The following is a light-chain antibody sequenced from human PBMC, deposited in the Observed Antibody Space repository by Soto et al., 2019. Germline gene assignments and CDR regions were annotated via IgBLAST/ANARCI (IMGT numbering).Light chain of an antibody. J-gene: IGKJ3*01. V-gene: IGKV3-20*01. Sequence: EIVLTQSPGTLSLSPGEIATLSCRASQSVSSSYLAWYHQQPGQAPRLLIYGASSRATGSPDRFSGSGSGTDFTLTISRLEPNDFAVYYFQQYGSSLFTFGPGTKVDIK. CDR1: QSVSSSY. CDR3: QQYGSSLFT. CDR2: GAS.